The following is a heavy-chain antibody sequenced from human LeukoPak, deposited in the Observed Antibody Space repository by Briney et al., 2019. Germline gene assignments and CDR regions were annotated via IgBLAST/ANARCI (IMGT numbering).Heavy chain of an antibody. J-gene: IGHJ4*02. CDR1: GFTFSSYA. CDR3: AREGLAGTADY. Sequence: GGSLRLSCAVSGFTFSSYAMHWVRQAPGKGLEWVAMISYNGGYTHYGDSVKGRFSISRDNFKGTLFLQMNSLRPEDTAVYSCAREGLAGTADYWGQGTLVTVSS. CDR2: ISYNGGYT. V-gene: IGHV3-30*04. D-gene: IGHD1-1*01.